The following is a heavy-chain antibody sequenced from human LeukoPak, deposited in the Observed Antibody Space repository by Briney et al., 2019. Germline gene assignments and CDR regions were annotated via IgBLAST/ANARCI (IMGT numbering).Heavy chain of an antibody. J-gene: IGHJ6*02. V-gene: IGHV3-21*04. CDR3: ARRVRAQYYYYYGMDV. CDR2: ISTSSGYI. CDR1: GFTFSSYS. Sequence: PGGSLRLSCAASGFTFSSYSMNWVRQAPGKGLEWVSSISTSSGYIYYADSVKGRFTISRDNAKNSLYLQMNSLRAEDTAVYYSARRVRAQYYYYYGMDVWGQGTTVTVSS.